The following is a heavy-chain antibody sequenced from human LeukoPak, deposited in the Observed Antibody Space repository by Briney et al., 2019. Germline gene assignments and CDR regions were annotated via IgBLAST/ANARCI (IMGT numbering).Heavy chain of an antibody. Sequence: PGGSLRLSCAASGFTFSSYSMNWVRQAPGKGLEWVSSISSSSSYIYYADSVKGRFTISRDNAKNSLYLQMNSLRAEDTAVYYCARGSGSYERNAFDIWGQGTMVTVSS. V-gene: IGHV3-21*01. CDR3: ARGSGSYERNAFDI. CDR1: GFTFSSYS. D-gene: IGHD1-26*01. CDR2: ISSSSSYI. J-gene: IGHJ3*02.